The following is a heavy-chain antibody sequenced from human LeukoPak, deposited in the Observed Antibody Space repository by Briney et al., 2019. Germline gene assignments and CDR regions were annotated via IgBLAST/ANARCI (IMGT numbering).Heavy chain of an antibody. Sequence: PGGSLRLSCAASGFTVSSNYMSWVRQAPGKGLEWVSVIYSGGSTYYADSVKGRFTISRDNSKNTLYLQMNSLRAEDTAVYYCARWVAAAGLGAFDIWGQGTMVTASS. V-gene: IGHV3-53*01. CDR3: ARWVAAAGLGAFDI. CDR1: GFTVSSNY. D-gene: IGHD6-13*01. J-gene: IGHJ3*02. CDR2: IYSGGST.